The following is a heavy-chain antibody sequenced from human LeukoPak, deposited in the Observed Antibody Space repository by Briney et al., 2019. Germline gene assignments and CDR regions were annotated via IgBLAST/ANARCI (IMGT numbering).Heavy chain of an antibody. J-gene: IGHJ6*02. CDR1: GGTFSSYA. D-gene: IGHD2-8*01. Sequence: SVKVSCKASGGTFSSYAISWVRQAPGQGLEWMGRIIPILGIANYAQKFQGRVTITADKSTSTAYMELSSLRSEDTAVYYCARDLGPLVPDVWGQGTTVTVSS. V-gene: IGHV1-69*04. CDR3: ARDLGPLVPDV. CDR2: IIPILGIA.